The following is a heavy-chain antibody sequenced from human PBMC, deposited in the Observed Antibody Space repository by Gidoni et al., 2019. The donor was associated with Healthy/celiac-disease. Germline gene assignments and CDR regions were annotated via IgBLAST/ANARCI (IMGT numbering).Heavy chain of an antibody. CDR3: ASHTNCGGACLVFDP. J-gene: IGHJ5*02. D-gene: IGHD2-21*02. CDR2: IYYTGST. V-gene: IGHV4-39*01. Sequence: QPQLQEARPGLVKPSATLSLTCTVSGGSISSSSYYWRWIRQPPGKGLEWIGSIYYTGSTYYTPSLTSRVTISVDTSKIQFSRKLSSVTAADTAVYYCASHTNCGGACLVFDPWGQGTLVTVSS. CDR1: GGSISSSSYY.